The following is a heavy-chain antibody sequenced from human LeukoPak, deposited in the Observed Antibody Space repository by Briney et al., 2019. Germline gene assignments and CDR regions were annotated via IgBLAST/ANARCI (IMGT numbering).Heavy chain of an antibody. J-gene: IGHJ2*01. Sequence: GGSLRLSCAASGFTFSSYAMSWVRQAPGKGLEWVSGISGSGGSTNYADSVKGRFTISRDNSKNPLYLQMNSVRAEDTAAYYCAKDRRNWYFDLWGRGTLVTVSS. CDR3: AKDRRNWYFDL. CDR2: ISGSGGST. D-gene: IGHD2/OR15-2a*01. CDR1: GFTFSSYA. V-gene: IGHV3-23*01.